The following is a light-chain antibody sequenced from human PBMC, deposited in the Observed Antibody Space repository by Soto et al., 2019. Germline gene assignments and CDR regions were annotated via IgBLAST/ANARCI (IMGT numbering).Light chain of an antibody. CDR2: GAS. J-gene: IGKJ1*01. CDR1: QGISTY. Sequence: DIQMTQSPSSLSASIGDRVTITCRASQGISTYLAWYQQKPGKVPYLLIYGASSLQSGVPSRFSGSGSGTEFSHTISSLQPEDVATYYCQKYNSAPWTFGQGTKVEIK. V-gene: IGKV1-27*01. CDR3: QKYNSAPWT.